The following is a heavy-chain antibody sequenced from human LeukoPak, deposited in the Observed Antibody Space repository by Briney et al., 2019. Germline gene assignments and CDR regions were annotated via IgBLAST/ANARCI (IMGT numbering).Heavy chain of an antibody. D-gene: IGHD1-14*01. CDR3: ATPNNIDAFDI. CDR1: GYTLTSYY. V-gene: IGHV1-46*01. J-gene: IGHJ3*02. CDR2: IDPSGVNT. Sequence: ASVKVSCKASGYTLTSYYMHWVRQAPGQGFEWMGIIDPSGVNTNYAQKFQGRVTMTRDMSTSTVYMELSGLRSEDTAVYFCATPNNIDAFDIWGQGTMVTVSS.